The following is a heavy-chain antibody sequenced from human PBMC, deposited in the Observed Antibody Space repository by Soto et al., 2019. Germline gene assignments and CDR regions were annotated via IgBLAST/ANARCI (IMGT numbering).Heavy chain of an antibody. CDR2: ISYDGSNK. Sequence: PGGSLELSCAASGFTFSIYGMHGVLQAPGKGLEWVAVISYDGSNKYYADSVKGRFTISRDNSKNTLYLQMNSLRAEDTAVYYCAKDHVAVAGMGDYYYYYGMDVWGQGTTVTVSS. CDR1: GFTFSIYG. D-gene: IGHD6-19*01. CDR3: AKDHVAVAGMGDYYYYYGMDV. V-gene: IGHV3-30*18. J-gene: IGHJ6*02.